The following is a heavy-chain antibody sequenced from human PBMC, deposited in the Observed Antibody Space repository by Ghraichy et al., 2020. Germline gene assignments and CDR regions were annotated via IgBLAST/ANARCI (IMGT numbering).Heavy chain of an antibody. D-gene: IGHD3-22*01. CDR1: GFTFNSYA. J-gene: IGHJ1*01. V-gene: IGHV3-23*01. CDR3: AKKGDYYYDSSGYFFFGN. Sequence: GGSLRLSCAASGFTFNSYAMSWVRQAPGKGLEWVSGISGSGHSAYYSDSVKGRFTISRDTSKNTLYLQMNSLRAEDTAVYHCAKKGDYYYDSSGYFFFGNWGQRTLVTV. CDR2: ISGSGHSA.